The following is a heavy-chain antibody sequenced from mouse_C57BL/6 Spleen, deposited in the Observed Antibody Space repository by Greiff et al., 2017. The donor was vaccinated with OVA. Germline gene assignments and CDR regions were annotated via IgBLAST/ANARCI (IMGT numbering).Heavy chain of an antibody. J-gene: IGHJ4*01. Sequence: ESGPGLVKPSQSLSLTCSVPGYSITSGYYWHWIRQFPGNKLEWMGYISYDGSNNYNPSLKNRISITRDTSKNQFFLKLNSVTTEDTATYYCARSGNYVRYAMDYWGQGTSVTVSS. CDR1: GYSITSGYY. CDR2: ISYDGSN. D-gene: IGHD2-1*01. V-gene: IGHV3-6*01. CDR3: ARSGNYVRYAMDY.